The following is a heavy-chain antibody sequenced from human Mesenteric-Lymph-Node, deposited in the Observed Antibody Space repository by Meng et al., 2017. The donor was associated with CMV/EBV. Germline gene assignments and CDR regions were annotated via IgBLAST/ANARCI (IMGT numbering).Heavy chain of an antibody. CDR3: ARVDVGAKLYDAFDI. Sequence: ASVKVSYKASGYSFTSYDINWVRQATGQGLEWMGWISGQNGHTKYEEKLEGRVTMTRDTSTSTAYMELRSLRSDDTAVYYCARVDVGAKLYDAFDIWGQGTMVTVSS. V-gene: IGHV1-18*01. D-gene: IGHD1-26*01. J-gene: IGHJ3*02. CDR2: ISGQNGHT. CDR1: GYSFTSYD.